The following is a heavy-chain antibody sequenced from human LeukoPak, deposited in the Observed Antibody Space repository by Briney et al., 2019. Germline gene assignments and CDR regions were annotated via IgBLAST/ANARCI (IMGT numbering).Heavy chain of an antibody. CDR1: GYTFTSYD. Sequence: ASVKVSCKASGYTFTSYDINWVRQATGQGLEWMGWMNPNSGNTGYAQKFQGRVTMTRNTSISTAYMELSSLRSEDTAAYYCARGPRYCSGGSCYSGTVRGWGQGTLVTVSS. J-gene: IGHJ4*02. D-gene: IGHD2-15*01. CDR3: ARGPRYCSGGSCYSGTVRG. V-gene: IGHV1-8*01. CDR2: MNPNSGNT.